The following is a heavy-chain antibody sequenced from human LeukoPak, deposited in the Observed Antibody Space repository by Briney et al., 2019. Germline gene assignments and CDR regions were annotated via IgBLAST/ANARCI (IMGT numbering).Heavy chain of an antibody. V-gene: IGHV3-9*03. Sequence: GGSLRLSCAASGFTFDDYAMHWVRHAPGKGLEWVSGISWNSGSIGYADSVKGRFTISRDNAKNSLYLQMNSLRAEDMALYYCAKAGPAAGMDAFDIWGQGTMVTVSS. J-gene: IGHJ3*02. CDR3: AKAGPAAGMDAFDI. CDR1: GFTFDDYA. CDR2: ISWNSGSI. D-gene: IGHD6-13*01.